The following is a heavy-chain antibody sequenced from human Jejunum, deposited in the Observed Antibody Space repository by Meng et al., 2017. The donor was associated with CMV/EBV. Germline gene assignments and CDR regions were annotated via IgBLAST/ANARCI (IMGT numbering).Heavy chain of an antibody. D-gene: IGHD6-13*01. V-gene: IGHV4-4*07. Sequence: QVHLQESGPGPVKPSETLSLTCTVSGGSISGYYWNWIRQPAGKGLEWIGRVYMSGSTNYNPSLRSRVAMSVDTSKTQFSLRLTSVTAADTAVYYCARDRMAAPGTFEYWGQGTLVIVSS. J-gene: IGHJ4*02. CDR3: ARDRMAAPGTFEY. CDR1: GGSISGYY. CDR2: VYMSGST.